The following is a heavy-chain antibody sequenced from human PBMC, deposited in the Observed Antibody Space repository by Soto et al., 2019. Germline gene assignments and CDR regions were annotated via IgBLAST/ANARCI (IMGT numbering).Heavy chain of an antibody. J-gene: IGHJ6*02. Sequence: VGSLRLSCAASGFTFSSYSMNWVRQAPGKGLEWVSSISSSSSYIYYADSVKGRFTISRDNAKNSLYLQMNSLRAEDTAVYYCARFGGSGSYYKYGMDVWGQGTTVTVSS. CDR1: GFTFSSYS. V-gene: IGHV3-21*01. CDR2: ISSSSSYI. D-gene: IGHD3-10*01. CDR3: ARFGGSGSYYKYGMDV.